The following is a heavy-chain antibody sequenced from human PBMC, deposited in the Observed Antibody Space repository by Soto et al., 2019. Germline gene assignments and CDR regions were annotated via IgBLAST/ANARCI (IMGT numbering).Heavy chain of an antibody. D-gene: IGHD2-21*01. CDR2: IYYSGST. V-gene: IGHV4-39*01. CDR1: GGSISSSSYY. CDR3: TRRRGFIPPHATFYYYGMDV. J-gene: IGHJ6*02. Sequence: QLQLQESGPGLVKPSETLSLTCTVSGGSISSSSYYWGWIRQPPGKGLEWIGSIYYSGSTYYNPSLKNRVSISVDSSKRQLSLQMRGVTAADMAVYYCTRRRGFIPPHATFYYYGMDVWVQGSTVTDSS.